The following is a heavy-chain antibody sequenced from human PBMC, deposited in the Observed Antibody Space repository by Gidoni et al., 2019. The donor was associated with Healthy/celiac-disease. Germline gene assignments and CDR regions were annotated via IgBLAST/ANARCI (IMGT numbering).Heavy chain of an antibody. Sequence: EVQLVESGGGLVQPGRSLRLSCAASGTPFDDYAMHWVRQAPGKGLEWVSGISWNSGSIGYADSVKGRFTISRDNAKNSLYLQMNSLRAEDTALYYCAKMDTPHSSGWYGVDYWGQGTLVTVSS. CDR1: GTPFDDYA. V-gene: IGHV3-9*01. CDR3: AKMDTPHSSGWYGVDY. J-gene: IGHJ4*02. CDR2: ISWNSGSI. D-gene: IGHD6-19*01.